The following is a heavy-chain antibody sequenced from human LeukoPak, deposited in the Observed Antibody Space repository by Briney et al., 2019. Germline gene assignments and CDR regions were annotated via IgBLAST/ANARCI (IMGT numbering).Heavy chain of an antibody. V-gene: IGHV1-2*02. J-gene: IGHJ4*02. CDR2: INPNSGGT. CDR1: GYTFTGYY. Sequence: ASVKVSCKASGYTFTGYYIHWIRQAPGQGLEWMGWINPNSGGTNYAQNFQGRVTMARDTSISTAYMELSRLRSDDTAVYYCARGQITGYEVYWGQGTLVTVSS. D-gene: IGHD5-12*01. CDR3: ARGQITGYEVY.